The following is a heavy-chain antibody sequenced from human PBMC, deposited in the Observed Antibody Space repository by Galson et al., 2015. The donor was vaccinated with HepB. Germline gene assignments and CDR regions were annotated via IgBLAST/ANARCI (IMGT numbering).Heavy chain of an antibody. CDR3: AREMYYYDSSGYYAFDY. CDR2: IIPIFGTA. CDR1: GGTFSSYA. D-gene: IGHD3-22*01. V-gene: IGHV1-69*13. J-gene: IGHJ4*02. Sequence: SVKVSCKASGGTFSSYAISWMRQAPGQGLEWMGGIIPIFGTANYAQKFQGRVTITADESTSTAYIELSSLRSEDTAVYYCAREMYYYDSSGYYAFDYWGQGTLVTVSS.